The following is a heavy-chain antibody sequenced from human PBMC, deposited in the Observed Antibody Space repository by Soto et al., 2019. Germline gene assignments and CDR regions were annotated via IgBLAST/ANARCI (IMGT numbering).Heavy chain of an antibody. D-gene: IGHD6-13*01. J-gene: IGHJ6*02. Sequence: SSETLSLTCTVSGGSISSYYWSWIRQPPGKGLEWIGYIYYSGSTNYNPSLKSRVTISVDTSKNQFSLKLSSVTAADTAVYYCARHGAAAVKGYYYYGMDVWGQGTTVTVSS. CDR2: IYYSGST. V-gene: IGHV4-59*08. CDR3: ARHGAAAVKGYYYYGMDV. CDR1: GGSISSYY.